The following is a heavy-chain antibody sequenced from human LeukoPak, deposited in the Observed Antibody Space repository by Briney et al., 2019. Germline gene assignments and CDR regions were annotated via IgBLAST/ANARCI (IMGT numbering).Heavy chain of an antibody. D-gene: IGHD5-24*01. V-gene: IGHV4-59*01. CDR2: IYHSGTT. J-gene: IGHJ3*02. CDR3: ARDGYIIRGTFDI. Sequence: GSLRLSCAASGFTFSDYYWSWIQQPPGKGLEWIGYIYHSGTTDYNPSLRSRVSISVDTSKNEFSLKLSSVTAADTAVYYCARDGYIIRGTFDIWGQGTGVTVSS. CDR1: GFTFSDYY.